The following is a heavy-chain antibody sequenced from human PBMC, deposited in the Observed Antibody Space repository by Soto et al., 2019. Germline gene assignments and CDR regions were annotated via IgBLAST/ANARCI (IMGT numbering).Heavy chain of an antibody. J-gene: IGHJ5*02. CDR1: GGSISSSSYY. D-gene: IGHD6-13*01. Sequence: PSETLSLTCTVSGGSISSSSYYWGWIRQPPGKGLEWIGSIYYSGSTYYNPSLKSRVTISVDTSKNQFSLKLSSVTAADTAVYYCASRSSSRRKGWFDPWGHGTLVTVSS. CDR2: IYYSGST. CDR3: ASRSSSRRKGWFDP. V-gene: IGHV4-39*01.